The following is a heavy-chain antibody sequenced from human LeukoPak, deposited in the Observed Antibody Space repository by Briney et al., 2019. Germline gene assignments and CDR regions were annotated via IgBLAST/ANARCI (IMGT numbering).Heavy chain of an antibody. D-gene: IGHD6-13*01. CDR3: AIFSSWYNY. J-gene: IGHJ4*02. CDR2: IYYSGST. CDR1: GGPISCSSYY. V-gene: IGHV4-39*01. Sequence: PSETLSLTCTVSGGPISCSSYYWGWIRQPPWKGLEWIGSIYYSGSTYYNPSLKSRVTISVDTSKNQFSLKLSSVTAADTDVYYCAIFSSWYNYWGQGTLVTVSS.